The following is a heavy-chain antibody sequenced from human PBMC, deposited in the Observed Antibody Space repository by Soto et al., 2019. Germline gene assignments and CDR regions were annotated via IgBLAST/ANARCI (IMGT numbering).Heavy chain of an antibody. J-gene: IGHJ5*01. CDR2: ISLYNGST. CDR1: GYTFSNYG. CDR3: ARVVPAADAWFDS. V-gene: IGHV1-18*01. D-gene: IGHD2-2*01. Sequence: ASVKVSCKTSGYTFSNYGITWVRQAPGQPLEWMGWISLYNGSTNYAQKFQGRVSMTTDTSTTTAYMELSSLRSDDTAVYYCARVVPAADAWFDSWGQGTLVTVSS.